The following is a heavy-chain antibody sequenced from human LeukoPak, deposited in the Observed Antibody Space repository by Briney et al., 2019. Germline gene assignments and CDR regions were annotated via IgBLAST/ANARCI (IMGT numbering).Heavy chain of an antibody. D-gene: IGHD6-19*01. V-gene: IGHV3-53*05. CDR1: GFTVSSNY. CDR3: AKDRGGSGWYPVGY. J-gene: IGHJ4*02. Sequence: GGSLRLSCAASGFTVSSNYMSWVRQAPGKGLEWVSVIYSGGSTYYADSVKGRFTISRDNSKNTLYLQMNSLRAEDTAVYYCAKDRGGSGWYPVGYWGQGTLVTVSS. CDR2: IYSGGST.